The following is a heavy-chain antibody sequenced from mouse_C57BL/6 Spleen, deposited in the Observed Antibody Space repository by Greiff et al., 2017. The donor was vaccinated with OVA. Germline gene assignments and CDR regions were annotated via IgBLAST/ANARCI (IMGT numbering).Heavy chain of an antibody. J-gene: IGHJ1*03. D-gene: IGHD1-1*01. V-gene: IGHV1-69*01. CDR2: IDPSDSYT. CDR3: ARDDGSSYGYFDV. CDR1: GYTFTSYW. Sequence: QVQLQQPGAELVMPGASVKLSCKASGYTFTSYWMHWVKQRPGQGLEWIGEIDPSDSYTNYNQKFKGKSTLTVDKSSSTAYMQLSSLTSEDSAVYYCARDDGSSYGYFDVWGTGTTVTVSS.